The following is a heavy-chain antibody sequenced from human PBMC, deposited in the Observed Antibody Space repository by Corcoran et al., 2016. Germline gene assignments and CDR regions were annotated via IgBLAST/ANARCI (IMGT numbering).Heavy chain of an antibody. CDR1: GYRFNDKT. Sequence: QVQLVQSGADVEKSGASVKVSCKASGYRFNDKTIHWVRQAPRQGLEWVGWISPNSGTKFAQKFQGRVTMTRDTFISTSYMELNSLTLDDTAVYYCARGSGSSWYDYWGQGTLVTVSS. V-gene: IGHV1-2*02. CDR3: ARGSGSSWYDY. J-gene: IGHJ4*02. D-gene: IGHD6-13*01. CDR2: ISPNSGT.